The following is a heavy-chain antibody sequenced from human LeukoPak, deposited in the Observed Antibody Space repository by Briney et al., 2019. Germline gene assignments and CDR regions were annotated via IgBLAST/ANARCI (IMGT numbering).Heavy chain of an antibody. J-gene: IGHJ5*02. Sequence: SEPLSLTCTVSGGSISSSSYYWGWIRQPPGEGLEWIGSIYYSGSTYYNPSLKSRVTISVDTSKNQFSLKLSSVTAADTAVYYCASGGYCSSTSCPPPAGWFDPWGQGTLVTVSS. CDR1: GGSISSSSYY. V-gene: IGHV4-39*01. D-gene: IGHD2-2*01. CDR2: IYYSGST. CDR3: ASGGYCSSTSCPPPAGWFDP.